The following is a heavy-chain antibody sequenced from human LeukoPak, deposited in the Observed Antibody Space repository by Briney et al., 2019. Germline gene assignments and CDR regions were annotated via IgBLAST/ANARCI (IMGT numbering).Heavy chain of an antibody. V-gene: IGHV1-46*01. D-gene: IGHD3-22*01. CDR1: GYTFTSYY. Sequence: APVKVSCKASGYTFTSYYMHWVRRAPGQGLEWMGIINPSGGSTSYAQKFQGRVTMARDTSTSTVYMELSSLRSEDTAVYYCARDYYDSSGYPRSYNWFDPWGQGTLVTVSS. CDR2: INPSGGST. CDR3: ARDYYDSSGYPRSYNWFDP. J-gene: IGHJ5*02.